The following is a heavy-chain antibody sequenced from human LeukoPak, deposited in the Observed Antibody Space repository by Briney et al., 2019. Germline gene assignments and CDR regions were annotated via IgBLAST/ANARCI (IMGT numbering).Heavy chain of an antibody. D-gene: IGHD2-2*01. J-gene: IGHJ6*02. CDR3: ARDAGHQLSRRNYYAMDV. CDR1: GGSISSSSYY. CDR2: IYYSGST. V-gene: IGHV4-39*07. Sequence: SETLSLTCTVSGGSISSSSYYWGWIRQPPGKGLEWIGYIYYSGSTYYNPSLKSRVTISVDTSKNQFSLKVNSVTAADTAVYYCARDAGHQLSRRNYYAMDVWGQGTTVTVSS.